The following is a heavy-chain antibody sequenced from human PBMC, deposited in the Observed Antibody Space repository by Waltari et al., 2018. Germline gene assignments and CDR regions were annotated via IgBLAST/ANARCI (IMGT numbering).Heavy chain of an antibody. V-gene: IGHV1-2*06. D-gene: IGHD1-1*01. CDR3: ARGDNYAFGY. Sequence: QVQLVHSGAEVKTPGASVKVYCKASGSTFPAYNIHWGRQAPGQGLEWMGRIMSNSGGTNYAQKFQGRVTLTRDTSINTAYMELSSLTSDDTAVYYCARGDNYAFGYWGQGTLVTVSS. J-gene: IGHJ4*02. CDR1: GSTFPAYN. CDR2: IMSNSGGT.